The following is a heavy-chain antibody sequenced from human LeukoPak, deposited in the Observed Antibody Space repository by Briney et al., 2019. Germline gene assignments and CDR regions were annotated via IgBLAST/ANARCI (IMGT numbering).Heavy chain of an antibody. CDR1: GFRFTSYW. J-gene: IGHJ4*02. D-gene: IGHD3-22*01. CDR3: ARLTYYYDSSGYYYVPQPDDY. V-gene: IGHV5-51*01. CDR2: IYSGDSDT. Sequence: GGSLKISCKGSGFRFTSYWIGWVRQMPGKGLEWMGIIYSGDSDTRYSPSFQGQVTISADKSISTAYLQWSSLKASDTAMYYCARLTYYYDSSGYYYVPQPDDYWGQGTLVTVSS.